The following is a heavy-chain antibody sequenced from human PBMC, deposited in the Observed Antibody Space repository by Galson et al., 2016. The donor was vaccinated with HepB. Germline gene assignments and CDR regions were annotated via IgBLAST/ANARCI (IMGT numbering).Heavy chain of an antibody. CDR2: TFYRSTWEN. CDR3: AANFGDYYYGVDV. Sequence: CAISGDSVYNNGAAWVWIRQSPSRGLEWLGRTFYRSTWENHYAGSVKNRITISPDTSRNQFSLHLNSVAPDDTAVYYRAANFGDYYYGVDVWGQGTTVTVSS. V-gene: IGHV6-1*01. D-gene: IGHD4-17*01. CDR1: GDSVYNNGAA. J-gene: IGHJ6*02.